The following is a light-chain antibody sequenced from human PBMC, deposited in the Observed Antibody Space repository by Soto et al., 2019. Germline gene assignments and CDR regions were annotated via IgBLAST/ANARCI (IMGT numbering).Light chain of an antibody. Sequence: QSALTQPLSVSGSPGQSVTISCAGTSSDVGAYYHVSWYQQHPDKAPKLMIYDVSRRPSGVPDRFSGSKSGNTASLTISGLQAEDEADYYCCSYAGSYTVVFGGGTKVTVL. CDR1: SSDVGAYYH. J-gene: IGLJ2*01. CDR2: DVS. CDR3: CSYAGSYTVV. V-gene: IGLV2-11*01.